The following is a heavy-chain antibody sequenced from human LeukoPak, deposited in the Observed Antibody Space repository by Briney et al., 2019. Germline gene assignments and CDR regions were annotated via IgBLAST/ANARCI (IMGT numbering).Heavy chain of an antibody. Sequence: PSETLSLTCTVSGDSINNYHWTWIRQPPGKGLEWIGYTYYSGTTTYNPSLSSRVTISVDTSKNQFYMRLSSVTAADTAVYFCARFAWGLEWGQGTLVTVSS. CDR3: ARFAWGLE. D-gene: IGHD3-16*01. CDR1: GDSINNYH. J-gene: IGHJ4*02. CDR2: TYYSGTT. V-gene: IGHV4-59*13.